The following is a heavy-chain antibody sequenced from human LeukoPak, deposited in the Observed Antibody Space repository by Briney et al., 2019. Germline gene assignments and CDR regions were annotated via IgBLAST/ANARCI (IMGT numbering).Heavy chain of an antibody. CDR2: IYYSGST. CDR1: GGSISSYY. J-gene: IGHJ4*02. D-gene: IGHD2-15*01. Sequence: PSETLSLTCTVSGGSISSYYWSWIRQPPGKGLEWIGYIYYSGSTNYNPSLKSRVTISVDTSKNQFSLKLSSVTAGDTAVYHCARDPRGCSGGSCYSIWGQGTLVTVSS. CDR3: ARDPRGCSGGSCYSI. V-gene: IGHV4-59*01.